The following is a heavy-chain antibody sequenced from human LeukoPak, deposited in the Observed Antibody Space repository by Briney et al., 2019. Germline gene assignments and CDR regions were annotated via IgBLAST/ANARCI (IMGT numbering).Heavy chain of an antibody. CDR1: GFTFDDYA. CDR3: AKDYCSSTSCQGYFDY. D-gene: IGHD2-2*01. Sequence: GGSLRLSCAASGFTFDDYAMHWVRQAPGKGREWVSGISWSSGSIGYADSVKGRFTISRDNAKNSLYLQMNSLRAEDTALYYCAKDYCSSTSCQGYFDYWGQGTLVTVSS. V-gene: IGHV3-9*01. CDR2: ISWSSGSI. J-gene: IGHJ4*02.